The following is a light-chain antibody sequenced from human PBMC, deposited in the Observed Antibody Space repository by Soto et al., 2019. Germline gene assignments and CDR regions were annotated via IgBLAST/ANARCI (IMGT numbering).Light chain of an antibody. CDR3: GTWDSSLSAGV. CDR1: SSNIGNNY. V-gene: IGLV1-51*01. Sequence: QSVLTQPPAVSAAPGQRVTISCSGSSSNIGNNYVSWYQQLPRTAPKLLIYDNNKRPSGIPDRFSGYKSGTSATLGITGLQTGDEADYYCGTWDSSLSAGVFVGGTKLTVL. J-gene: IGLJ3*02. CDR2: DNN.